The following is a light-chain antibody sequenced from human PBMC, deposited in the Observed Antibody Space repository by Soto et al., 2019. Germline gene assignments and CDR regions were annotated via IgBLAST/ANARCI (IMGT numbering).Light chain of an antibody. V-gene: IGKV3-15*01. J-gene: IGKJ1*01. CDR2: GAT. Sequence: EIVMTQSPATLSVSPCEGATLAVRASQRVSDNVAWYQQKPGQAPRLLIYGATVRATGVPARFSGSGSGIEFTLTISSLQSEDFAIYYCQQYNDWPPLTFGQGTKVDIK. CDR3: QQYNDWPPLT. CDR1: QRVSDN.